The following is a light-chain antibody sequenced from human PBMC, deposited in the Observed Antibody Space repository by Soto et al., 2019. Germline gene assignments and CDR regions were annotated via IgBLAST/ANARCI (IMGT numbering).Light chain of an antibody. J-gene: IGLJ1*01. CDR3: SSYTSSSTDV. CDR1: SSDVGGYNY. Sequence: QSALTQPASVSGSPGQPITISCTGSSSDVGGYNYVSWYQHHPGKAPKLIIYEVSRRPSGVSNRFSGSKSGNTASLTISGLQTEDEGDYYCSSYTSSSTDVFGSGTKLTVL. V-gene: IGLV2-14*01. CDR2: EVS.